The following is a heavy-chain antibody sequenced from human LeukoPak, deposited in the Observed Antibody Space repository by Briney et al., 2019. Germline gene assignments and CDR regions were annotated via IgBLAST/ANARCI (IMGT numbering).Heavy chain of an antibody. CDR2: ITISTSTI. V-gene: IGHV3-48*04. Sequence: GGSLRLSCAAAGFTFSNYNMNWVRQAPGKGLEWISYITISTSTIYYADSVKGRFTISRDNAKNSLYLQMNSLRAEDTAIYYCAREDSSGLDYWGQGTLVTVSS. J-gene: IGHJ4*02. CDR1: GFTFSNYN. D-gene: IGHD6-19*01. CDR3: AREDSSGLDY.